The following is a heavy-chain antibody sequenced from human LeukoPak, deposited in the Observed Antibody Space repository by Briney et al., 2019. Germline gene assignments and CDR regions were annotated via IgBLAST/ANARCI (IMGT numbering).Heavy chain of an antibody. CDR3: ASEAKGDRGDY. CDR1: GFTFSNYE. CDR2: INPSGSTI. V-gene: IGHV3-48*03. Sequence: GGSLRLSCAASGFTFSNYEMNWVRQASGRGLEWVSYINPSGSTIFYADSVKGRFTISRDNAKNSLYLQMNSLRAEDTAVYYCASEAKGDRGDYWGQGTLVSVSS. D-gene: IGHD2-21*01. J-gene: IGHJ4*02.